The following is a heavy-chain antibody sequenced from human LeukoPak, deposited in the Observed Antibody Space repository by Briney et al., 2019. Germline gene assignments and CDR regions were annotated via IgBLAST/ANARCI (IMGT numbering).Heavy chain of an antibody. J-gene: IGHJ5*02. CDR2: IYYGGSA. CDR1: GGSISSYY. Sequence: PSETLSLTCTVSGGSISSYYWSWIRQPPGKGLEWIGTIYYGGSAYYNPSLKSRVTISVDTSKNQFSLKLSSVTAADTAVYYCARRTATSMSLAFDPWGQGTLVTVSS. V-gene: IGHV4-59*04. D-gene: IGHD5-24*01. CDR3: ARRTATSMSLAFDP.